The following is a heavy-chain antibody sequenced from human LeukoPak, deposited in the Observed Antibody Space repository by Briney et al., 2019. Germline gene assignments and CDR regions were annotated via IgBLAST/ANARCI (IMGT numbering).Heavy chain of an antibody. V-gene: IGHV1-2*02. J-gene: IGHJ5*02. CDR1: GYTFTDYF. Sequence: GATVKVSCKASGYTFTDYFLHWVRQAPGQGLGWMGWINPKKGDTNYAQKFQGRVTVTWDTSTTTAYVELNRLTSDDTAVYYCARGYEYGWFDPWGQGTLVNVSS. CDR3: ARGYEYGWFDP. D-gene: IGHD3-16*01. CDR2: INPKKGDT.